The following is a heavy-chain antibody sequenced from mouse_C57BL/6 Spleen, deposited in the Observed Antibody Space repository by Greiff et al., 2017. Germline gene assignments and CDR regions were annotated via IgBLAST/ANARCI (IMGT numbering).Heavy chain of an antibody. CDR3: ASSREYDEFYYAMDY. CDR2: INPNNGGT. V-gene: IGHV1-22*01. CDR1: GYTFTDYN. D-gene: IGHD2-14*01. J-gene: IGHJ4*01. Sequence: DVQLQESGPELVKPGASVQMSCKASGYTFTDYNMHWVKQSHGKSLEWIGYINPNNGGTSYNQKFKGKATWTVNTYSSTAYMELRSLTSDDSAVYYWASSREYDEFYYAMDYWGQGTSVTVSS.